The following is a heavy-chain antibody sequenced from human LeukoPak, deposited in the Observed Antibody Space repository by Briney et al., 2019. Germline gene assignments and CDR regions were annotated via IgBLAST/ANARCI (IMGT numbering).Heavy chain of an antibody. J-gene: IGHJ4*02. V-gene: IGHV3-48*01. CDR3: ARGRQALDY. CDR2: ISSSSSTI. Sequence: PGGSLRLSCAASGFTFSSYSMNWVRQAPGKGLEWVSYISSSSSTIYYADSVKGRFTISRDNAKNSLYLQMNSLRAEDTAVYYCARGRQALDYWGQGTLVTVSS. CDR1: GFTFSSYS.